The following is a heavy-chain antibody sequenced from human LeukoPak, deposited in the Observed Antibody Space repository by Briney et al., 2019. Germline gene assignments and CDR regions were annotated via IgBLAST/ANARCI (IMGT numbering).Heavy chain of an antibody. D-gene: IGHD4-17*01. CDR1: GFTFDDYG. J-gene: IGHJ4*02. Sequence: PGGSLRLSCAASGFTFDDYGMSWVRQAPGKGLEWVSGINWNGGSTGYADSVKGRFTISRDNAKNSLCLQMNSLRAEDTALYYCARWRRSDDYGDYRAYFDYWGQGTLVTVSS. CDR3: ARWRRSDDYGDYRAYFDY. V-gene: IGHV3-20*04. CDR2: INWNGGST.